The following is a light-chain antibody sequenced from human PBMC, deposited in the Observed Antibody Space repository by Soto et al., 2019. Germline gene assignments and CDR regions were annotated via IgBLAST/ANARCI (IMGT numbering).Light chain of an antibody. J-gene: IGKJ4*01. CDR3: QQRRDWPLT. CDR1: QSVNSN. Sequence: EIVLTQSQGTLSLSPGERATLSCRSSQSVNSNLAWYQQKPGQAPRLLIYDASNSATGIPGRFSGGGAGTDFTFTISSLEPEDFAVYYCQQRRDWPLTFGGGTTVEIK. CDR2: DAS. V-gene: IGKV3-11*01.